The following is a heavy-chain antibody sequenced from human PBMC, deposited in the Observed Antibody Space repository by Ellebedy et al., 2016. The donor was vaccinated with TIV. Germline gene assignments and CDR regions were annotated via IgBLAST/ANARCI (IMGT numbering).Heavy chain of an antibody. V-gene: IGHV3-21*06. CDR1: KFTFSSHS. CDR3: AGPMVGVAGEIDY. Sequence: GGSLRLSXAASKFTFSSHSMNWVRQAPGKGLEWVSSISSSSTYIYYADSVKGRFTISRDNTKNSLYLQMNSLRAEDTAVYYCAGPMVGVAGEIDYWGQGTLVTVSS. D-gene: IGHD6-19*01. CDR2: ISSSSTYI. J-gene: IGHJ4*02.